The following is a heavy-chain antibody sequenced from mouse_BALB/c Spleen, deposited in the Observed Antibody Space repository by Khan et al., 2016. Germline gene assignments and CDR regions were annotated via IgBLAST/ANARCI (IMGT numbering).Heavy chain of an antibody. Sequence: QIQLVQSGPELKKPGETVKISCKASEYTFTNYGMNWVKQAPGKGLKWMGWINTNTGEPTYAEEFKGRFAFSLETSASTAYLQINNFKNEDTATYFCAKLTGTPWDYWGQGTTLTVSS. CDR3: AKLTGTPWDY. CDR2: INTNTGEP. D-gene: IGHD4-1*01. J-gene: IGHJ2*01. V-gene: IGHV9-3*02. CDR1: EYTFTNYG.